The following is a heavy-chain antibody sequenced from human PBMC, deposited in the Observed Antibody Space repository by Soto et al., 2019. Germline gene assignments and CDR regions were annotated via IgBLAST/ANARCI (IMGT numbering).Heavy chain of an antibody. D-gene: IGHD2-2*01. CDR2: IYYSGST. J-gene: IGHJ5*02. V-gene: IGHV4-31*03. CDR3: ARSNRARYCSSTSCYGNWFDP. CDR1: GGSISSGGYY. Sequence: SETLSLTCTVSGGSISSGGYYWSWIRQHPGKGLEWIGYIYYSGSTYYNPSLKSRVTISVDTSKNQFSLKLSSVTAADTAVYYCARSNRARYCSSTSCYGNWFDPWGQGTLVTVSS.